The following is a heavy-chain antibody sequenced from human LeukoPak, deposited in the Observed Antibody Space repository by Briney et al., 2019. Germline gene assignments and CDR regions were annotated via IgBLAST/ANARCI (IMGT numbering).Heavy chain of an antibody. CDR3: ARERRRRDGYNFDYFDY. Sequence: GRSLRLSCAASGITFSSYAMHWVRQAPGKGLEWVAVISYDGSNKYYADSVKGRFTISRDNSKNTPYLQMNSLRAEDTAVYYCARERRRRDGYNFDYFDYWGQGTLVTVSS. CDR1: GITFSSYA. D-gene: IGHD5-24*01. CDR2: ISYDGSNK. J-gene: IGHJ4*02. V-gene: IGHV3-30*04.